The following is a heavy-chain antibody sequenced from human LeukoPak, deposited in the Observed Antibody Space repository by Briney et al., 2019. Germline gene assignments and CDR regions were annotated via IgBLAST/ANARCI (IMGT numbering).Heavy chain of an antibody. J-gene: IGHJ6*03. V-gene: IGHV1-8*01. CDR2: MNPNSGNT. Sequence: GASVKVSCKATGYTFTSYDINWVRQATGQGLEWMGWMNPNSGNTGYAQKFQGRSTMTRNTSISTAYMELSSLRSEDTAVYYCARGGGGTTSYYYYYMDVWGKGTTVTVSS. D-gene: IGHD1-7*01. CDR1: GYTFTSYD. CDR3: ARGGGGTTSYYYYYMDV.